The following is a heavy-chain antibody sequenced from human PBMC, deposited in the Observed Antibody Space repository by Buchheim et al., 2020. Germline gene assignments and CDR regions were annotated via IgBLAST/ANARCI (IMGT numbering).Heavy chain of an antibody. CDR1: GYTFTTYD. J-gene: IGHJ6*02. D-gene: IGHD7-27*01. CDR2: MNPNSGNP. V-gene: IGHV1-8*01. CDR3: ARGSSLAGYLSITGGNYYYGMDV. Sequence: QVQLVQSGAEVKKPGASVKVSCKASGYTFTTYDINWVRQATGQGLEWLGWMNPNSGNPGYAQKFQGRVTMTRNTSIRTAYMELSSLRSEDTAVYYCARGSSLAGYLSITGGNYYYGMDVWGQGTT.